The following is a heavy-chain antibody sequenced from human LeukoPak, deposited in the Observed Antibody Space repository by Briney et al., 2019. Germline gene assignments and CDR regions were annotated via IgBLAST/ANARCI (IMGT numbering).Heavy chain of an antibody. CDR1: GFTFSSYG. Sequence: GGSLRLSCAASGFTFSSYGMHWVRQAPGKGLEWVAVIWYDGSNKYYADSVKGRFTISRDNSKNTLYLQMNSLRAEDTALYYCAKDGGYSSSWSLMDVWGQGTTATVSS. CDR3: AKDGGYSSSWSLMDV. CDR2: IWYDGSNK. J-gene: IGHJ6*02. D-gene: IGHD6-13*01. V-gene: IGHV3-33*06.